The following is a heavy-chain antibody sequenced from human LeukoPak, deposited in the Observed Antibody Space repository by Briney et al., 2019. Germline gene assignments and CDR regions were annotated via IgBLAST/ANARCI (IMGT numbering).Heavy chain of an antibody. CDR3: AAGSYLFDY. J-gene: IGHJ4*02. CDR2: ISPYNGNT. CDR1: GYSFTSYG. Sequence: GASVKVSCKASGYSFTSYGISWVRQAPGQGPEWMGWISPYNGNTRYAQKFQDRVTMTTDTSTTTAYMELRSLRSDDSAVYYCAAGSYLFDYWGQGTLVTVSS. V-gene: IGHV1-18*01. D-gene: IGHD1-26*01.